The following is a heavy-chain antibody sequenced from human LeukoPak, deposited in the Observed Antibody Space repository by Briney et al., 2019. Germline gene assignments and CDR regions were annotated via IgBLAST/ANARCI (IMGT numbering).Heavy chain of an antibody. V-gene: IGHV1-2*02. D-gene: IGHD3-22*01. CDR1: GYTFTGYY. Sequence: ASVKVSCKASGYTFTGYYIHWVRQAPGQGLEWVGWIIPNSGGTNYAQKFQGRVTTTRDTSISTAYMELSRLRSDDTAVYYCARDENYDSSGYLFDYWGQGTLVTVSS. J-gene: IGHJ4*02. CDR3: ARDENYDSSGYLFDY. CDR2: IIPNSGGT.